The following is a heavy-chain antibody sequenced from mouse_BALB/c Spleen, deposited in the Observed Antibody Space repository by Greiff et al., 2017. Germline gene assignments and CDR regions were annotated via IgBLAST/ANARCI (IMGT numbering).Heavy chain of an antibody. D-gene: IGHD1-1*01. J-gene: IGHJ2*01. V-gene: IGHV1-9*01. CDR1: GYTFSSYW. CDR3: ARLGGRDYFDY. Sequence: QVQLQQSGAELMKPGASVKISCKATGYTFSSYWIEWVKQRPGHGLEWIGEILPGSGSTNYNEKFKGKATFTADTSSNTAYMQLSSLTSEDSAVYYCARLGGRDYFDYWGQGTTLTVSS. CDR2: ILPGSGST.